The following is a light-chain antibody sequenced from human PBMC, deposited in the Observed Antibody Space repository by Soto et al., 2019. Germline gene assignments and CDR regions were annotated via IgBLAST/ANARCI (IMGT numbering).Light chain of an antibody. CDR3: QQSNSFPLT. CDR2: DSS. V-gene: IGKV1-12*01. CDR1: QGISSL. J-gene: IGKJ4*01. Sequence: DIQMTQSPSSVSASVGDRVTITCRASQGISSLLAWYQQKPGKAPKLLIYDSSSLQSGVPSRFSGSGSGTDFTLTISNLQPQDFATHYCQQSNSFPLTFGRGTQVEIK.